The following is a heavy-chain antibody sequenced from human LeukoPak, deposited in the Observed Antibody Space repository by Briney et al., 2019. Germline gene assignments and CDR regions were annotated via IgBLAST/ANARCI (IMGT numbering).Heavy chain of an antibody. J-gene: IGHJ4*02. D-gene: IGHD3-22*01. CDR1: GGSFSGYY. Sequence: SETLSLTCAVYGGSFSGYYWSWIRQPPGKGLEWIGEINHSGSTNYNPSLKSRVTISVDTSKNQFSLKLSSVTAADTAVYYCARGRARKYYYDSSGPKDGDYWGQGTLVTVSS. CDR2: INHSGST. CDR3: ARGRARKYYYDSSGPKDGDY. V-gene: IGHV4-34*01.